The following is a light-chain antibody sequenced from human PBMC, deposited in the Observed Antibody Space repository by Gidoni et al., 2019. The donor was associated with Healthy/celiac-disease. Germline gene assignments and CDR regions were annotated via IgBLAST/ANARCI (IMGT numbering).Light chain of an antibody. Sequence: DIQMTQSPSSLSASVGDRVTITCRASQSISSYLNWYQQKPGKAPKLLIHAASSLQSGVPSRFSGSGSGTDFTLTISRLQPEDFATYYCQQSYSTPTFGPGTKVDIK. CDR1: QSISSY. J-gene: IGKJ3*01. V-gene: IGKV1-39*01. CDR2: AAS. CDR3: QQSYSTPT.